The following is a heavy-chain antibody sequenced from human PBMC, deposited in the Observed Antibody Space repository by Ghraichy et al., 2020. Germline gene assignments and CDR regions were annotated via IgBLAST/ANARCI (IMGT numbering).Heavy chain of an antibody. J-gene: IGHJ6*02. CDR2: ISSSSGTI. CDR3: ARAGYCSSTSCHYYYYGMDV. V-gene: IGHV3-48*02. Sequence: GGSLRLSCAASGFTFSSYSMNWVRQAPGKGLEWVSSISSSSGTIYYADSMKGRFTISRDNAKNSLYLQMNSLRDEDTAVYYCARAGYCSSTSCHYYYYGMDVWGQGTTVTASS. D-gene: IGHD2-2*01. CDR1: GFTFSSYS.